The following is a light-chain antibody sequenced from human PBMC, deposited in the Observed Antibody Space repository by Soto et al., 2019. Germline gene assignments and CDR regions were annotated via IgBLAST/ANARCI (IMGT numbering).Light chain of an antibody. CDR3: SSYTSGSTLEV. Sequence: QFVLTHPAPVSGSPGQSIPISCPGTSRDVGGYNYVSWYQQHPGKAPKLMIYDVSNRPSGVSNRFSGSKSGNTASLTISGLQAEDEADYYCSSYTSGSTLEVFGTGTKVTVL. CDR1: SRDVGGYNY. CDR2: DVS. V-gene: IGLV2-14*01. J-gene: IGLJ1*01.